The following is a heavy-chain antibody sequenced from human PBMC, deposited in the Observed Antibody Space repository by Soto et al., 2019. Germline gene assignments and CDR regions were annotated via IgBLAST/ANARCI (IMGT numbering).Heavy chain of an antibody. D-gene: IGHD3-10*01. CDR2: ISYDGSNK. Sequence: GSLRLSCAASGFTFSSYAMHWVRQAPGKGLEWVAVISYDGSNKYYADSVKGRFTISRDNSKNTLYLQMNSLRAEDTAVYYCARDRPNGVWFDPWGQGTLVTVSS. CDR1: GFTFSSYA. CDR3: ARDRPNGVWFDP. J-gene: IGHJ5*02. V-gene: IGHV3-30-3*01.